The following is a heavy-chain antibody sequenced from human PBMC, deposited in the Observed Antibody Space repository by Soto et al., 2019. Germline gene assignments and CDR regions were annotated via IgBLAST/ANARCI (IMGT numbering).Heavy chain of an antibody. Sequence: KPSETLSLTCTVSGGSISNRTYYWGWIRQPPGKGLEWIGTIYYSGSTDYNPSLKSRVTMSVDTSKNQFSLKLSSVTAADTAVHYCARQVLAVAGYYFDYWGQGTPVTVSS. V-gene: IGHV4-39*01. CDR3: ARQVLAVAGYYFDY. J-gene: IGHJ4*02. D-gene: IGHD6-19*01. CDR2: IYYSGST. CDR1: GGSISNRTYY.